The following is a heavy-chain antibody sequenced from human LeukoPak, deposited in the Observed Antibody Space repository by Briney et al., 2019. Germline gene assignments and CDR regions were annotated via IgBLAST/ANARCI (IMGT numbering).Heavy chain of an antibody. V-gene: IGHV4-34*01. Sequence: SETLSFTCAVYGGSFSVYYWSWIRQPPGKGLEWIGEINHSGSTNYNPSLKSRVTISVDTSKNQFSLKLSSVTAADTAVYYCARGQRILPLFYYDFWSGFHDYWGQGTLVTVSS. CDR2: INHSGST. D-gene: IGHD3-3*01. CDR3: ARGQRILPLFYYDFWSGFHDY. J-gene: IGHJ4*02. CDR1: GGSFSVYY.